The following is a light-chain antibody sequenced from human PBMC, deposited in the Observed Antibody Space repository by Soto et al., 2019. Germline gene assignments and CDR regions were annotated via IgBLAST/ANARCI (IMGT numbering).Light chain of an antibody. Sequence: QAVLTQPPSVSAAPGEKVTISCSGSSSNIGNNYVSWYQQLPGTAPKLLIYENNKRPSGIPDRFSGSKSGTSATLGITGLQTGDEADYCCGAWDSSLSGVVFGGGTK. CDR1: SSNIGNNY. J-gene: IGLJ2*01. V-gene: IGLV1-51*02. CDR3: GAWDSSLSGVV. CDR2: ENN.